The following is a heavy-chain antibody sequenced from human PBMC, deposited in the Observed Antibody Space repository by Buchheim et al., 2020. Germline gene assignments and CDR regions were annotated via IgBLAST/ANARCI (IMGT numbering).Heavy chain of an antibody. CDR1: GGSISSYY. CDR2: IYYSGST. D-gene: IGHD6-6*01. CDR3: ARGVRSSSGSFNY. J-gene: IGHJ4*02. V-gene: IGHV4-59*08. Sequence: QVQLQESGPGLVKPSETLSLTCTVSGGSISSYYWSWIRQPPGKGLEWIGYIYYSGSTNYNPSLKSRVTISVDTSKNQFSLKLSSVTAADTAVYYCARGVRSSSGSFNYWGQGTL.